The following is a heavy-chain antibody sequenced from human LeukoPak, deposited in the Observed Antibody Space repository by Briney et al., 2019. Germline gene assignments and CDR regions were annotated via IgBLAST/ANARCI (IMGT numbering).Heavy chain of an antibody. Sequence: GGSLRLSCAASGFTFSTYWMTWVRQAPGKGLEWVSTISGSGGSTYYADSVKGRFTISRDNSKNTLYLQMNSLRAEDTAVYYCAKGIAAADRAFDYWGQGTLVTVSS. V-gene: IGHV3-23*01. CDR1: GFTFSTYW. J-gene: IGHJ4*02. CDR2: ISGSGGST. CDR3: AKGIAAADRAFDY. D-gene: IGHD6-13*01.